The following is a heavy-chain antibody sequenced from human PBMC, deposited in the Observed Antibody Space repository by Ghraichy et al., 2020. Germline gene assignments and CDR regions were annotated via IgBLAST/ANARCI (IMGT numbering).Heavy chain of an antibody. D-gene: IGHD2-2*02. V-gene: IGHV4-59*01. CDR2: ISYSGST. CDR1: GGSISPYY. Sequence: SETLSLTCTVSGGSISPYYWTWIRQSPGKELEWLGYISYSGSTTYNPSLKSRVTMSVDTSKKQFSLKLSSVTAADTAVYYCAREWLLLVPAAIRRNDYYYYYMDVWGNGTTVSVSS. CDR3: AREWLLLVPAAIRRNDYYYYYMDV. J-gene: IGHJ6*03.